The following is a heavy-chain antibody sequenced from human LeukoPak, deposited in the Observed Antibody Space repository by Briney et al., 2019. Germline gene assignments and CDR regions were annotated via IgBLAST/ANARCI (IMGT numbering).Heavy chain of an antibody. Sequence: GGSLRLSCAASGFTFSSYAMSWVRQAPGKGLEWVSAISGSGGSTYYADSVKGRFTISRDNSKNTLYLQMDSLRAEDTAVYYCAKDSVGSQQLWLQIDYWGQGTLVTVSS. CDR3: AKDSVGSQQLWLQIDY. D-gene: IGHD5-18*01. V-gene: IGHV3-23*01. CDR2: ISGSGGST. J-gene: IGHJ4*02. CDR1: GFTFSSYA.